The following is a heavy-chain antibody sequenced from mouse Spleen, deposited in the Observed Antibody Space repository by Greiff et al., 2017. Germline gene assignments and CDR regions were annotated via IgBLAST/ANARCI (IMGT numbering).Heavy chain of an antibody. CDR1: GYTFTSYW. CDR3: AREGAYYRSYFDV. D-gene: IGHD2-14*01. Sequence: QVQLQQPGAELVKPGASVKLSCKASGYTFTSYWMHWVKQRPGQGLEWIGMIHPNSGSTNYNEKFKSKATLTVDKSSSTAYMQLSSLTSEDSAVYYCAREGAYYRSYFDVWGAGTTVTVSS. J-gene: IGHJ1*01. CDR2: IHPNSGST. V-gene: IGHV1-64*01.